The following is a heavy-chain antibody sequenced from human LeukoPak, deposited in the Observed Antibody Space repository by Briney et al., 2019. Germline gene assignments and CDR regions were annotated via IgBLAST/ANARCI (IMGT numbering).Heavy chain of an antibody. CDR2: ISGSGGST. CDR1: GFTFSSYA. D-gene: IGHD4-23*01. V-gene: IGHV3-23*01. J-gene: IGHJ1*01. Sequence: PGGSLRLSCAASGFTFSSYAMSWVRQAPGKGLEWVSAISGSGGSTNYADSVKGRFTISRDNSKNTLYLQMNSLRAEDTAVYYCAKGALDYGGNFDFFEYFQHWGQGTLVTVSS. CDR3: AKGALDYGGNFDFFEYFQH.